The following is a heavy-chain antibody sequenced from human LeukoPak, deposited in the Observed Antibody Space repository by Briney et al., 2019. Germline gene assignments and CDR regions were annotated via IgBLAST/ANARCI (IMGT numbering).Heavy chain of an antibody. CDR1: GGSISSYY. V-gene: IGHV4-59*08. J-gene: IGHJ6*03. D-gene: IGHD2-2*01. Sequence: PSETLSLTCTVSGGSISSYYWSWIRQPPGKGLEWIGYIYSSGSTNYNPSLKSRVTISVDTSKNQFSLKLSSVTAADTAVYYCARATPDIVVVPAEGHYYYYYMDVWGKGTTVTVSS. CDR3: ARATPDIVVVPAEGHYYYYYMDV. CDR2: IYSSGST.